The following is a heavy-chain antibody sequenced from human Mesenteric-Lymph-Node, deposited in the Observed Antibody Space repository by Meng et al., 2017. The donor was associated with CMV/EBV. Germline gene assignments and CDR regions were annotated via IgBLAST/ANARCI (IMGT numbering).Heavy chain of an antibody. V-gene: IGHV1-2*06. J-gene: IGHJ5*02. Sequence: QVQLVQSRAEVGKPGASVIVSCKASGYTFNDFYIPWVRQAPGQGLEWMGRIIPNSGVSNSAQNFQGRVTMTRETSISTAYMELGRLTSDDTAVYYCARDNVNPEGFDPWGQGTLVTVSS. D-gene: IGHD2/OR15-2a*01. CDR2: IIPNSGVS. CDR1: GYTFNDFY. CDR3: ARDNVNPEGFDP.